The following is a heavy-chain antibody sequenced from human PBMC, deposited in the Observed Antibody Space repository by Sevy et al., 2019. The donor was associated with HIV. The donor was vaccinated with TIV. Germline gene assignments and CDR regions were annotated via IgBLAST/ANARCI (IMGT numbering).Heavy chain of an antibody. CDR3: ARDGVMGSY. Sequence: GGSLRLSCAASGFTFSSYWMSWVRQAPGKGLEWVANIKQDGSEKNYVDSVKGRFTISRDNAKNSLYLQLNSLGADDTDVYYCARDGVMGSYWGQGTLVTVSS. D-gene: IGHD3-16*01. CDR1: GFTFSSYW. V-gene: IGHV3-7*01. CDR2: IKQDGSEK. J-gene: IGHJ4*02.